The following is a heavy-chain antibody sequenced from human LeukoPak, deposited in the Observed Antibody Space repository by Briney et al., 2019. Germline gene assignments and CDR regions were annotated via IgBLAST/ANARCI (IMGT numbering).Heavy chain of an antibody. J-gene: IGHJ4*02. Sequence: SETLSLTCTVSGGSISSYYWSWLRQPPGKGLEWIGYLYYTGTTNYNPSLKSRVTISVDTSKNQFSLKLCSVTAADTAVYYCARHYGSGKPWFDYWGQGTLVTVSS. CDR2: LYYTGTT. D-gene: IGHD3-10*01. V-gene: IGHV4-59*01. CDR1: GGSISSYY. CDR3: ARHYGSGKPWFDY.